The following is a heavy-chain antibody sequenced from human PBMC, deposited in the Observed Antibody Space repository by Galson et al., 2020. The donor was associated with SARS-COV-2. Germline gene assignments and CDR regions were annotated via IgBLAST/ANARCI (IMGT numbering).Heavy chain of an antibody. V-gene: IGHV3-74*01. J-gene: IGHJ4*02. CDR3: ARVGTRSGWKYYFDY. CDR1: GFTFSSSW. Sequence: TGGSLRLSCAASGFTFSSSWMHWVRQAPGKGLAWVSRINSDGSSTSYADSVKGRFTISRDNAKNTLYLQMNSLRAEDTAVYYCARVGTRSGWKYYFDYWGQGTLVTVSS. CDR2: INSDGSST. D-gene: IGHD6-19*01.